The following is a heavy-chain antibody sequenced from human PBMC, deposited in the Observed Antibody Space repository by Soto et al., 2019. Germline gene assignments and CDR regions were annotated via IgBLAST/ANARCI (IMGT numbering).Heavy chain of an antibody. CDR1: GYTFTSYG. D-gene: IGHD5-12*01. V-gene: IGHV1-18*01. CDR2: ISAYNGNT. Sequence: GASVKVSCKASGYTFTSYGISWVRQAPGQGLEWMGWISAYNGNTNYAQKLQGRVTMTTDTSTSTAYMELRSLRSDDTAVYYCARDRRYSGYDFGYYFDYWGQGTLVTVSS. CDR3: ARDRRYSGYDFGYYFDY. J-gene: IGHJ4*02.